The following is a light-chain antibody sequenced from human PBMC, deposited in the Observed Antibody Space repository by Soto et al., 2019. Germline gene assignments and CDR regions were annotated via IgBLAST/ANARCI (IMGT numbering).Light chain of an antibody. CDR1: QSVSSN. CDR2: GAS. Sequence: EIVMTQSPATLSVSPGDRATLSCRASQSVSSNLAWYQQKPGQAPRLLIYGASTRATGIPARFSGSRSGTEFTLTISSLQSEDFAVYYCQQYNNWPRTFGGGTKVEIK. CDR3: QQYNNWPRT. V-gene: IGKV3-15*01. J-gene: IGKJ4*01.